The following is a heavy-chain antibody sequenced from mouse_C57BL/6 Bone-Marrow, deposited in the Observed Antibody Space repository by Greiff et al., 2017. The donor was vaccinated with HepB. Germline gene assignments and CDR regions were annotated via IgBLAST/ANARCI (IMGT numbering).Heavy chain of an antibody. J-gene: IGHJ2*01. D-gene: IGHD1-1*01. Sequence: DVKLQESGPGLVKPSQSLSLTCSVTGYSITSGYYWNWIRQFPGNKLEWMGYISYDGSNNYNPSLKNRISITRDTSKNQFFLKLNSVTTEDTATYYCARGVYYGSSSYFDYWGQGTTLTVSS. CDR3: ARGVYYGSSSYFDY. CDR1: GYSITSGYY. V-gene: IGHV3-6*01. CDR2: ISYDGSN.